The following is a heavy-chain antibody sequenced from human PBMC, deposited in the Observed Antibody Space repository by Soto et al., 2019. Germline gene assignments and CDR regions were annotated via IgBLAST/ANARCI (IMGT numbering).Heavy chain of an antibody. CDR2: IKQDGSEK. Sequence: PGGPMRVSCAAAGFNISSYGRSWVSKAPGKGLEWVANIKQDGSEKYYVDSVKGRFTISRDNAKNTLYLQMNSLRAEDTAVYYCAKSVYNWNDGFFDYWGQGTLVTAPQ. V-gene: IGHV3-7*02. J-gene: IGHJ4*02. D-gene: IGHD1-1*01. CDR3: AKSVYNWNDGFFDY. CDR1: GFNISSYG.